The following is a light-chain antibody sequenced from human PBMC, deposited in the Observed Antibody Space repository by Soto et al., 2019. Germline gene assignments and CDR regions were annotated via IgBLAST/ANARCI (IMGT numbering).Light chain of an antibody. CDR3: SSYTSSSTRV. J-gene: IGLJ1*01. CDR1: SSDVGGYNY. CDR2: DIS. Sequence: QSALTQPASVSGSPGQSITISCTGTSSDVGGYNYVSWYQQRPGKAPKLMIYDISNRPSGVSNRFSGSKSGNTASLTISGLQTDDEADYYCSSYTSSSTRVFGTGTKLTVL. V-gene: IGLV2-14*01.